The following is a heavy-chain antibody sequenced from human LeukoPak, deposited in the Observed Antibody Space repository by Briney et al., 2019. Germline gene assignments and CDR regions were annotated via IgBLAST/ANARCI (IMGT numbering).Heavy chain of an antibody. CDR1: GGSISSYY. CDR3: ARYSYSSGWLGD. J-gene: IGHJ4*02. CDR2: IYYSGST. Sequence: SETLSLTCTVSGGSISSYYWSWIRQPPGKGLEWIGSIYYSGSTYYNPSLKSRVTISVDTSKNQFSLKLSSVTAADTAVYYCARYSYSSGWLGDWGQGTLVTVSS. D-gene: IGHD6-19*01. V-gene: IGHV4-59*05.